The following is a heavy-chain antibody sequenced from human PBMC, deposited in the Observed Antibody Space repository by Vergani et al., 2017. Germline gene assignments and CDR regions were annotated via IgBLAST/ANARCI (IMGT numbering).Heavy chain of an antibody. CDR1: GFTFTSSA. CDR2: IVVGSGNT. D-gene: IGHD3-22*01. V-gene: IGHV1-58*01. Sequence: QMQLVQSGPEVKKPGTSVKVSCKASGFTFTSSAVQWVRQARGKRLEWIGWIVVGSGNTNYAQKFQERVTITRDMSTSTADMELSSLRSEDTAVYYCAKTHYYDSSAYVDYWGQGTLVTVSS. CDR3: AKTHYYDSSAYVDY. J-gene: IGHJ4*02.